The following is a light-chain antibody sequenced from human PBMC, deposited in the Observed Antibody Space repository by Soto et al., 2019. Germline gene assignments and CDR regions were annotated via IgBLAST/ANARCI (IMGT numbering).Light chain of an antibody. J-gene: IGKJ2*01. V-gene: IGKV3-15*01. CDR3: QQYHNWPMYT. CDR1: RSVYST. Sequence: IEMTQSPATLSMSPGERATVSCRASRSVYSTLAWYQQRPGQPPRLLMYGASTRAAGTPVRFSGSGSGTEFTLTIISLQQEDLAMYFCQQYHNWPMYTFGQGTKVEIK. CDR2: GAS.